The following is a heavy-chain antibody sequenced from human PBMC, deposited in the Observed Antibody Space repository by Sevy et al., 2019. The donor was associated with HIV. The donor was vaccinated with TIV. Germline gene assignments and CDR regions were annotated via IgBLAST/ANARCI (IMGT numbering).Heavy chain of an antibody. CDR2: ISSSGSTI. CDR1: GFTFSSYE. D-gene: IGHD3-22*01. J-gene: IGHJ1*01. CDR3: ARDRYYYDSSGYYFVSTPPRRYEYFQH. V-gene: IGHV3-48*03. Sequence: GGSLRLSCAASGFTFSSYEMNWVRQAPGKGLEWVSYISSSGSTIYYADSVKGRFTISRDNAKNSLYLQMNSLRAEDTAVYYCARDRYYYDSSGYYFVSTPPRRYEYFQHWGQGTLVTISS.